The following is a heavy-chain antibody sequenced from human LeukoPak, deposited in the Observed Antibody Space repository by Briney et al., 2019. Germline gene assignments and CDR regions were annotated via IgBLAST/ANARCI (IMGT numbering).Heavy chain of an antibody. CDR2: IYPGDSDI. CDR1: GYRFTIYW. V-gene: IGHV5-51*01. J-gene: IGHJ4*02. Sequence: GESLKISCKGSGYRFTIYWIGWVRQMPGRGLEWIGIIYPGDSDIRYSPSFQGQVNISADKSISTAYLQWSSLKASDSAMYYCVRRTTGEYYFDYWGQGTLVTVSS. D-gene: IGHD7-27*01. CDR3: VRRTTGEYYFDY.